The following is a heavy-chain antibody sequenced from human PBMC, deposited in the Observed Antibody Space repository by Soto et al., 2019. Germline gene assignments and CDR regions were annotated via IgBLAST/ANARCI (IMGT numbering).Heavy chain of an antibody. CDR3: SCIFCGGYIVGFYYYCMDV. V-gene: IGHV4-34*01. D-gene: IGHD3-3*02. Sequence: PEETQSLTCAVYGGSFSGYYWSWLRQPPRKGLKWIGEINHSGSTNYNPTIKSRVTISVDTTKNQFSMKLISVTAVDTAVYDCSCIFCGGYIVGFYYYCMDVWCQGTTVTVS. CDR1: GGSFSGYY. J-gene: IGHJ6*02. CDR2: INHSGST.